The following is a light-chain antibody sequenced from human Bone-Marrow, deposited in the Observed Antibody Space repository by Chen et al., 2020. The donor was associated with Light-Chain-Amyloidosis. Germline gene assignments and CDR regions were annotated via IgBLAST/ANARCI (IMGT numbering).Light chain of an antibody. CDR3: AAWDDSLSIWV. J-gene: IGLJ3*02. CDR1: SSTIGNNY. Sequence: QSVLTQPPSASGPPGQRAIISCSGSSSTIGNNYVYWYQHLPGTAPKLLSYNNSQRPSGVPDRISGSKSGTSASLAISGLRSEDESDYYCAAWDDSLSIWVFGGGTKVTVL. CDR2: NNS. V-gene: IGLV1-47*01.